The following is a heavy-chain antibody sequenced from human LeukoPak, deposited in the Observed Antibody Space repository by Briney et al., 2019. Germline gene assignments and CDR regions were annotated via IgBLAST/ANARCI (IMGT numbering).Heavy chain of an antibody. J-gene: IGHJ4*02. V-gene: IGHV3-15*01. Sequence: GGSLRLSCAASGFTFSNAWMSWVRQAPGKGLEWVGRIKSKTDGGATDYAAPVKGRFTISRDDSKNTLYPQMNSLKTEDTAVYYCTTPSSIERGEGYFDYWGQGTLVTVSS. CDR2: IKSKTDGGAT. CDR1: GFTFSNAW. CDR3: TTPSSIERGEGYFDY. D-gene: IGHD1-1*01.